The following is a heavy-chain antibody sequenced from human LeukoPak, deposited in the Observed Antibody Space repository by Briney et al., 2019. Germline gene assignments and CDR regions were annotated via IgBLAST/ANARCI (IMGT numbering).Heavy chain of an antibody. CDR3: ARGDYDSSGYWNHDAFHI. V-gene: IGHV3-21*06. CDR1: GFPFRFYT. J-gene: IGHJ3*02. D-gene: IGHD3-22*01. Sequence: GVPLSLLCAPSGFPFRFYTINWVRGATGGGVEWVSPMCGSSSYIYYADSVKGRFTISRDNAKNSLYLQMNSLRAEDTAVYYCARGDYDSSGYWNHDAFHIWGQGTTVTVSS. CDR2: MCGSSSYI.